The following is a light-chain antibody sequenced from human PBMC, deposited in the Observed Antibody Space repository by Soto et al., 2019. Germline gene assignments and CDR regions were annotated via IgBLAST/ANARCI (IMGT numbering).Light chain of an antibody. J-gene: IGLJ1*01. CDR2: EVT. CDR1: SSDVGAYNF. CDR3: SSYTTSAAYV. V-gene: IGLV2-14*01. Sequence: QSVLTQPASVSGSPGHSITISCTGTSSDVGAYNFVSWYQHHPGRAPKLIIFEVTIRPSGVTNRFSGSKSGNTASLPISGLQAEDEADYCRSSYTTSAAYVLGSGTKVNVL.